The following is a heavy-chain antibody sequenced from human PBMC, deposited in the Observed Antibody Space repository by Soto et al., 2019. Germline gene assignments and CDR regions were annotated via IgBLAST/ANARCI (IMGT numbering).Heavy chain of an antibody. J-gene: IGHJ4*02. D-gene: IGHD6-19*01. CDR2: ISGSGGST. Sequence: PGGSLRLSCVASGFTFKNFAMSWVRQAPGKGLEWVSAISGSGGSTYFADSVKGRFTISRDNSKNTLYLQMNSLRAEDTAQYYCAKPPVYSSGWYYFDSWGQGTLVPVSS. CDR3: AKPPVYSSGWYYFDS. CDR1: GFTFKNFA. V-gene: IGHV3-23*01.